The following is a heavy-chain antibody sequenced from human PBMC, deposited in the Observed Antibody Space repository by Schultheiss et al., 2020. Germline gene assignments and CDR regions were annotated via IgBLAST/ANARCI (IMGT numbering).Heavy chain of an antibody. CDR2: IYYSGST. J-gene: IGHJ5*02. V-gene: IGHV4-39*07. Sequence: SETLSLTCTVSGGSISSSSYYWGWIRQPAGKGLEWIGSIYYSGSTNYNPSLKSRVTISVDTSKNQFSLKLSSVTAADTAVYYCARVEIYCSSTSCHNWFDPWGQGTLVTVSS. CDR1: GGSISSSSYY. D-gene: IGHD2-2*01. CDR3: ARVEIYCSSTSCHNWFDP.